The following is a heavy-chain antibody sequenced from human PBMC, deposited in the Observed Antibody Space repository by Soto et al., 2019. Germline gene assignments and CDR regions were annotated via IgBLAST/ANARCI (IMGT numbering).Heavy chain of an antibody. CDR2: IYYSGST. J-gene: IGHJ6*02. D-gene: IGHD5-12*01. CDR1: GGSISSGGYY. Sequence: SETLSLTCTVPGGSISSGGYYWSWIRQHPGKGLEWIGYIYYSGSTYYNPSLKSRVTISVDTSKNQFSLKLSSVTAADTAVYYCASMATTTHYYYSGMDVWGQGTTVTVSS. CDR3: ASMATTTHYYYSGMDV. V-gene: IGHV4-31*03.